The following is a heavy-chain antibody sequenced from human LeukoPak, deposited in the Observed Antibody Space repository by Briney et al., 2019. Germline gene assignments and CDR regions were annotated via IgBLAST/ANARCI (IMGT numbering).Heavy chain of an antibody. CDR3: ARAGSGYSFDN. CDR1: GGSLSSYY. V-gene: IGHV4-59*01. D-gene: IGHD3-22*01. J-gene: IGHJ4*02. CDR2: ISNSGST. Sequence: SETLSLTCTVSGGSLSSYYWSWIRQPPGKGLEWIGYISNSGSTNNNPSLKSRLTMSIDTSKNQFSLRLNSVTAADTAVYYCARAGSGYSFDNWGQGKLVTVSS.